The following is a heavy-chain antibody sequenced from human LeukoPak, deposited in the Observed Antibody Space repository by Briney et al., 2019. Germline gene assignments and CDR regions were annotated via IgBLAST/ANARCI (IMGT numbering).Heavy chain of an antibody. CDR2: IRYDGSNK. V-gene: IGHV3-30*02. CDR3: ARVLRYCSGGNCYSGGLGYMDV. D-gene: IGHD2-15*01. Sequence: GGSLRLSCAASGFTFSSYGMHWVRQAPGKGLEWVAFIRYDGSNKYYTDSVKGRFTISRDNAKNSLFLQMNSLRAEDTAVYYCARVLRYCSGGNCYSGGLGYMDVWGKGTTVTISS. CDR1: GFTFSSYG. J-gene: IGHJ6*03.